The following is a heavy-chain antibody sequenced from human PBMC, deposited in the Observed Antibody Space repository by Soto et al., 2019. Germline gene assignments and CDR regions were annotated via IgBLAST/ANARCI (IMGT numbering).Heavy chain of an antibody. Sequence: QVQLVESGGGLVKPGGSLRLSCAASGFTFSDYYMSWIRQAPGKGLGWVSYISSSGSTIYYADSLKGRFTISRDNAKNSLYLQMNSLRAEDTAVYYCARDLRYFDWLLPANDYWGQGTLVTVSS. J-gene: IGHJ4*02. V-gene: IGHV3-11*01. CDR1: GFTFSDYY. CDR3: ARDLRYFDWLLPANDY. D-gene: IGHD3-9*01. CDR2: ISSSGSTI.